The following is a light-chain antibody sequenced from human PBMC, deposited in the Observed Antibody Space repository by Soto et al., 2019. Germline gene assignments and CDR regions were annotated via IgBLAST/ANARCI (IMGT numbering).Light chain of an antibody. CDR1: RSLLHTDGHNY. Sequence: DIVKTQSPLYMSVSPGEPASISCRSSRSLLHTDGHNYLDWYLQKPGQSPQLLIYLGSYRSSGVPDRFSGSGSGTDFTLKISRVEAEDVGVYYCMQGTHRWTFGQGTKVDIK. CDR2: LGS. CDR3: MQGTHRWT. V-gene: IGKV2-28*01. J-gene: IGKJ1*01.